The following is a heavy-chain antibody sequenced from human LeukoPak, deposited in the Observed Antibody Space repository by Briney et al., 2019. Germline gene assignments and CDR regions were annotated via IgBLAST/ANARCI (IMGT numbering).Heavy chain of an antibody. Sequence: PGGSLRLSCAASGFTFSTYSMNWVRQTPGKGLEWVSSISSTSTYIYYADSLKRRSTTSRDNAKNSPYLQMNSLRVEDTAVYYCAREPTAMILWGPGTLVTVSS. CDR2: ISSTSTYI. D-gene: IGHD5-18*01. J-gene: IGHJ4*02. CDR3: AREPTAMIL. V-gene: IGHV3-21*01. CDR1: GFTFSTYS.